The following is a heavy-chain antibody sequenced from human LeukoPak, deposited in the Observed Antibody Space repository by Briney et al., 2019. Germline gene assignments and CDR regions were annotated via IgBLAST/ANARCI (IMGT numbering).Heavy chain of an antibody. Sequence: GRSLRLSCAASGFTLDDYATHWVRQAPGKGLEWVSGISWNSGSIGYADSVKGRFTISRDNAKNSLYLQMNSLRAEDTALYYCAKGSYDFYYYGMDVWGQGTTVTVSS. CDR1: GFTLDDYA. CDR3: AKGSYDFYYYGMDV. D-gene: IGHD3-3*01. J-gene: IGHJ6*02. V-gene: IGHV3-9*01. CDR2: ISWNSGSI.